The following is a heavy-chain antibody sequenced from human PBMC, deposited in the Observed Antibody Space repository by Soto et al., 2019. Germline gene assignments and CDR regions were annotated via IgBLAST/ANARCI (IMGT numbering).Heavy chain of an antibody. V-gene: IGHV1-69*15. CDR1: GGTFSNYA. J-gene: IGHJ5*02. Sequence: QVHLVQSGAEVKKPGSSVNVSCKASGGTFSNYAITWVRQAPGQGLEWVGRIIPIFGTTNVAQKFQGRVTITADESTTTAYMELSGLRSYDTAVYYCAKDGGADGYFGNWLDPWGQGTLVTVSS. CDR2: IIPIFGTT. CDR3: AKDGGADGYFGNWLDP. D-gene: IGHD5-12*01.